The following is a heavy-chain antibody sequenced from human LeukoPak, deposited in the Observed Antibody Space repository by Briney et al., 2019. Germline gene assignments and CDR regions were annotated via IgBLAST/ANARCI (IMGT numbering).Heavy chain of an antibody. V-gene: IGHV1-18*01. CDR3: ARDGRGVWGSYRRALFDY. CDR2: TSAYNGNT. D-gene: IGHD3-16*02. J-gene: IGHJ4*02. Sequence: ASVKVSCKASGYTFTSYGISWVRQAPGQGLEWMGWTSAYNGNTNYAQKLQGRVTMTTDTSTSTAYMELRSLRSDDTAVYYCARDGRGVWGSYRRALFDYWGQGTLVTVSS. CDR1: GYTFTSYG.